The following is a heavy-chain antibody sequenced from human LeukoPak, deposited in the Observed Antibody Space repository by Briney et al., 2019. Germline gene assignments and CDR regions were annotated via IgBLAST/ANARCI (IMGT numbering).Heavy chain of an antibody. CDR3: ARDQAPTLYGSGSYYNPWYYYGMDV. Sequence: GGSLRLSCAASGFTFSSYSMNWVRQAPGKGLEWVSSISSSSSYIYYADSVKGRFTISRDNAKNSLYLQMNSLRAEDTAVYYCARDQAPTLYGSGSYYNPWYYYGMDVWRQGTTVTVSS. V-gene: IGHV3-21*01. CDR1: GFTFSSYS. D-gene: IGHD3-10*01. J-gene: IGHJ6*02. CDR2: ISSSSSYI.